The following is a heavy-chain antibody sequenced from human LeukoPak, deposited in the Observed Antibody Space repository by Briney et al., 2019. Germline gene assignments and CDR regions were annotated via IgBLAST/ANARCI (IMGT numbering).Heavy chain of an antibody. CDR2: IYHSGST. CDR1: GYSISSGYY. J-gene: IGHJ4*02. D-gene: IGHD6-6*01. V-gene: IGHV4-38-2*01. Sequence: PSETLSLTCAVSGYSISSGYYWGWIRQPPGKGLEWIGSIYHSGSTYYNPSLKSRVTISVDTSKNQFSLKLSSVTAAVTAVYHCARDLEYSSSSSSAAFDYWGQGTLVTVSS. CDR3: ARDLEYSSSSSSAAFDY.